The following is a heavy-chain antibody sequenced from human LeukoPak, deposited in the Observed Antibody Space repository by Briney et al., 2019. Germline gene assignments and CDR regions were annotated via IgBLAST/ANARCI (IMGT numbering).Heavy chain of an antibody. D-gene: IGHD3-9*01. J-gene: IGHJ5*02. CDR3: ARHRINYDILTGYYNVWWFDP. V-gene: IGHV4-34*01. Sequence: SETLSLTCAVYGGSFSGYYWSWIRQPPGTGLEWIGEINHSGSTNYNPSLKSRVTISVDTSKNQFSLKLSSVTAADTAVYYCARHRINYDILTGYYNVWWFDPWGQGTLVTVSS. CDR1: GGSFSGYY. CDR2: INHSGST.